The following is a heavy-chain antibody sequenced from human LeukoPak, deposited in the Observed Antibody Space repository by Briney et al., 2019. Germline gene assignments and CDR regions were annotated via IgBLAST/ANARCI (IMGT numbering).Heavy chain of an antibody. Sequence: PGGSLRLSCAASGFTFNRYAMTWVRQAPGKGLEWVSTISGGGDIIYDADSVKGRFTISRDNAKNSLYLQMNSLRAEDTAVYYCARDFYLYSSGSSDWFDPWGQGTLVTVSS. CDR2: ISGGGDII. CDR3: ARDFYLYSSGSSDWFDP. V-gene: IGHV3-23*01. CDR1: GFTFNRYA. D-gene: IGHD6-19*01. J-gene: IGHJ5*02.